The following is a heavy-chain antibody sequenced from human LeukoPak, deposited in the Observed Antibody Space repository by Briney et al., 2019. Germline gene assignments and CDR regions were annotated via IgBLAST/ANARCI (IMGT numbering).Heavy chain of an antibody. CDR3: ARGADRWLQRYNWFDP. J-gene: IGHJ5*02. Sequence: SVKVSCKASGGTFSSYAISWVRQAPGQGLEWMGGIIPIFGTANYAQKFQGRVAITTDESTSTAYMELSSLRSEDTAVYYCARGADRWLQRYNWFDPWGQGTLVTVSS. CDR2: IIPIFGTA. V-gene: IGHV1-69*05. CDR1: GGTFSSYA. D-gene: IGHD5-24*01.